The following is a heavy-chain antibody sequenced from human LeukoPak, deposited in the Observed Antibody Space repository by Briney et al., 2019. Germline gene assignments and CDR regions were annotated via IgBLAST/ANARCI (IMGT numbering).Heavy chain of an antibody. V-gene: IGHV4-34*01. CDR1: GGSFSGYY. CDR2: INHSGST. Sequence: SETLSLTCAVYGGSFSGYYWSWIRQPPGKGLEWIGEINHSGSTNYNPSLKSRVTISVDTSKNQFSLKLSSVTAADTAVYYCARTPIHGYGDPGDFDYWGQGTLVTVSS. J-gene: IGHJ4*02. D-gene: IGHD4-17*01. CDR3: ARTPIHGYGDPGDFDY.